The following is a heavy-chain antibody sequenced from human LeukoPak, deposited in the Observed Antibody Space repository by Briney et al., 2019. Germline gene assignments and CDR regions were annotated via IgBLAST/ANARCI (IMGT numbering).Heavy chain of an antibody. CDR2: IRSKAYGGTT. D-gene: IGHD1-26*01. CDR3: TTLADSRRWELPY. J-gene: IGHJ4*02. Sequence: PGGSLRLSCMASGFTFGDYAMSWVRQAPGKGLEWVGFIRSKAYGGTTEYAASVKGRFTISRDDSKSIAYLQMNSLKTEDTAVYYCTTLADSRRWELPYWGQGTLVTVSS. V-gene: IGHV3-49*04. CDR1: GFTFGDYA.